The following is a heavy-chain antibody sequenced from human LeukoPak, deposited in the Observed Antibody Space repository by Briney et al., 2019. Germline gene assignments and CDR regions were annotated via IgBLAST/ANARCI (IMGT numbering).Heavy chain of an antibody. J-gene: IGHJ4*02. CDR3: ARDGSSGWPDY. CDR1: GGSISNNY. D-gene: IGHD6-19*01. Sequence: SETLSLTCTVSGGSISNNYWSWIRQSPGKGLEWIGYIYSSGSTDYNPSLKSRVTVSVDTSKNQFSLKLSSVTAADTAVYYCARDGSSGWPDYWGQGTLVTVSS. V-gene: IGHV4-59*12. CDR2: IYSSGST.